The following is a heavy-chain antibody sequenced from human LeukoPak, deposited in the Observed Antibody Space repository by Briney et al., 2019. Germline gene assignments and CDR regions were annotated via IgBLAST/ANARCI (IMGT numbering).Heavy chain of an antibody. V-gene: IGHV3-21*01. J-gene: IGHJ4*02. CDR3: ARNRGDPSYFDY. Sequence: PGGSLRLSCTASGFTFNGYSMNWVRQAPGKGLEWVSSISTSSSYIYYADSVKGRFAISRNNPKNSLYLQMNSLRAEDTAVYYCARNRGDPSYFDYWGQGTLVTVSS. CDR2: ISTSSSYI. D-gene: IGHD4-17*01. CDR1: GFTFNGYS.